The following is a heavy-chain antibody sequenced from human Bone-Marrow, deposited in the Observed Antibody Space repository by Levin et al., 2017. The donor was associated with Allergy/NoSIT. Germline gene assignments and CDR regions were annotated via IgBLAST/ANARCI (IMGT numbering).Heavy chain of an antibody. D-gene: IGHD1-26*01. Sequence: ASVKVSCKASGGTFSSYAISWVRQAPGQGLEWMGGIIPIFGTANYAQKFQGRVTITADESTSTAYMELSSLRSEDTAVYYCAREGFHKGAMAIYYYYGMDVWGQGTTVTVSS. CDR2: IIPIFGTA. V-gene: IGHV1-69*13. J-gene: IGHJ6*02. CDR1: GGTFSSYA. CDR3: AREGFHKGAMAIYYYYGMDV.